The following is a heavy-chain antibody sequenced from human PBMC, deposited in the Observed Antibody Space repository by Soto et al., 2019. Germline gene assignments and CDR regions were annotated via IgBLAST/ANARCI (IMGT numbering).Heavy chain of an antibody. J-gene: IGHJ4*02. V-gene: IGHV4-31*03. CDR3: ERSSTSANYFDY. Sequence: QVQLQESGPGLVKPSQTLSLTCTVSGGSISSGGYYWSWIRQHPGKGLEWIGYIYYSGSTYYNPSLKSRVTISVDTSKNQFSLKLSSVTAADTALYYCERSSTSANYFDYWGQGTLVTVSS. D-gene: IGHD2-2*01. CDR1: GGSISSGGYY. CDR2: IYYSGST.